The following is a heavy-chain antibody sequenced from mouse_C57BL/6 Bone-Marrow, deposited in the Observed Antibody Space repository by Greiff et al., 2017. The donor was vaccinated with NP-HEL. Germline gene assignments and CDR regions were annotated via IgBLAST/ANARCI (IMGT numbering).Heavy chain of an antibody. CDR2: ISSGGSYN. CDR1: GFTFSSYG. Sequence: DVMLVESGGDLVKPGGSLKLSCAASGFTFSSYGMSWVRQTPDKRLEWVATISSGGSYNYYPDSVKGRFTISRDNAKNTLYLQMSSLKSEDTAMYYCARQRQLRLPFAYWGQGTLVTVSA. CDR3: ARQRQLRLPFAY. J-gene: IGHJ3*01. V-gene: IGHV5-6*02. D-gene: IGHD3-2*02.